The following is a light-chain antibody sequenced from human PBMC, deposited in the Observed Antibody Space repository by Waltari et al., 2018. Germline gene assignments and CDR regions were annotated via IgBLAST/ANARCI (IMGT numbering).Light chain of an antibody. CDR1: SGYSSNV. J-gene: IGLJ3*02. CDR2: VNSDGSH. V-gene: IGLV4-69*01. CDR3: QTGGHGTWV. Sequence: LVLTQSPSASASLGASVKLTCTLSSGYSSNVIAWLQQQPGKGPRYLMKVNSDGSHRKGDDIPDRFSSSCSGSEYYLPISRLQSDDEADYYCQTGGHGTWVFGGGTKLTVL.